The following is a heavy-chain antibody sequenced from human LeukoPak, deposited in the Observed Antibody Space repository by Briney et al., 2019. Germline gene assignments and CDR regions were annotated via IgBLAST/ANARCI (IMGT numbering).Heavy chain of an antibody. CDR1: GYSFDRYG. CDR3: ARDLGGSGGYYLGY. D-gene: IGHD3-22*01. J-gene: IGHJ4*02. CDR2: INPNSGGT. Sequence: ASVKVSCKASGYSFDRYGINWLRQAPGQGLEWMGWINPNSGGTNYAQKFQGRVTMTRDTSISTAYMELSRLRSDDTAVYYCARDLGGSGGYYLGYWGQGTLVTVSS. V-gene: IGHV1-2*02.